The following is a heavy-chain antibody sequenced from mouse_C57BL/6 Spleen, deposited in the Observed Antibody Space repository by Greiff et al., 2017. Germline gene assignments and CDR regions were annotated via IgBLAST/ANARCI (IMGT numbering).Heavy chain of an antibody. D-gene: IGHD2-1*01. CDR1: GYTFTSYW. J-gene: IGHJ4*01. Sequence: VQLKQPGAELVKPGASVKMSCKASGYTFTSYWITWVKQRPGQGLEWIGDIYPGSGSTNYNEKFKSKATLTVDTSSSTAYMQLSSLTSEDSAVYYCAIYYGNFYAMDYWGQGTSVTVSS. V-gene: IGHV1-55*01. CDR2: IYPGSGST. CDR3: AIYYGNFYAMDY.